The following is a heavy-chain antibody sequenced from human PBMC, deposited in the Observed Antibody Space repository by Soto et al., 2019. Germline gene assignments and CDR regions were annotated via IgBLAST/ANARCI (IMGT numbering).Heavy chain of an antibody. V-gene: IGHV3-30-3*01. CDR2: ISYDGSNK. CDR1: GFTLSSYA. Sequence: SXGSLRLSCSAAGFTLSSYAMHWVRQAPGKGLEWVAVISYDGSNKYYADSVKGRFTISRDNSKNTLYLQMNSLRAEDTAVYYCASDGGRTPYYYYGMDVWGQGTTVTVSS. CDR3: ASDGGRTPYYYYGMDV. D-gene: IGHD6-25*01. J-gene: IGHJ6*02.